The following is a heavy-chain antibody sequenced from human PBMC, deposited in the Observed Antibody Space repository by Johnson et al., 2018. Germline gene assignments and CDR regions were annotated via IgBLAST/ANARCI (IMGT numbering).Heavy chain of an antibody. CDR1: GFIFSNYA. V-gene: IGHV3-23*04. CDR3: AKTSGSVDY. D-gene: IGHD1-26*01. J-gene: IGHJ4*02. Sequence: EVQLVESGGGLVQPGGSLRLSCAASGFIFSNYAMTWVRQTPGKGLEWVSHVSAAGGSTHYADSVKGRFTISRDNSKNTLYLQMNSLGAEDTAVYYCAKTSGSVDYWGQGTRVTVSS. CDR2: VSAAGGST.